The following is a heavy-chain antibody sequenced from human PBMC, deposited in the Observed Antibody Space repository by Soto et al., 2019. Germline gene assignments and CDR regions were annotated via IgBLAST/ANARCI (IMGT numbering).Heavy chain of an antibody. D-gene: IGHD3-22*01. CDR3: ARRDRSGFSYWLDT. Sequence: LSLTCTVSGGSISSGDYYWSWIRQHPGKVLEWIGTIYFSGTTYYNPSLKSRVTISVDTSKSQFSLKLSSVTAADTAVYYCARRDRSGFSYWLDTWGQGTLVTVSS. J-gene: IGHJ5*02. V-gene: IGHV4-31*03. CDR2: IYFSGTT. CDR1: GGSISSGDYY.